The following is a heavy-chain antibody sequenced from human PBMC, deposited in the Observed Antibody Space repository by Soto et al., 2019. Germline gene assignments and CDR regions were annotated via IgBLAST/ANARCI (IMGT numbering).Heavy chain of an antibody. D-gene: IGHD6-19*01. CDR1: GYSFTSDW. CDR3: ARRTVAGTPAGNWFDP. Sequence: GESLKISCKGSGYSFTSDWIGGVRQMPGKGLEWMGIIYHGDSDTRYSPSFQGQVTISADKSSSTAYLQWSSRTASDTAMYYCARRTVAGTPAGNWFDPWGQGTLVTVS. CDR2: IYHGDSDT. J-gene: IGHJ5*02. V-gene: IGHV5-51*01.